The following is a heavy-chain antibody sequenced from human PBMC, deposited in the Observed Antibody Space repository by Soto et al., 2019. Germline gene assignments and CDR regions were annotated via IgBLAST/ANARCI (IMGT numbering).Heavy chain of an antibody. CDR3: AKRLSDFWSAYSY. J-gene: IGHJ4*02. CDR1: GFSFSSYA. V-gene: IGHV3-23*01. D-gene: IGHD3-3*01. Sequence: EVQLLESGGGLVQPGGSLRLSCAASGFSFSSYAMSWVRQAPGKGLDWVSTIGGSDGSTYYAGSVKGRFTISRDNSRNTLYLQMNSLRAEDAAVYYCAKRLSDFWSAYSYWGQGTLVTVSS. CDR2: IGGSDGST.